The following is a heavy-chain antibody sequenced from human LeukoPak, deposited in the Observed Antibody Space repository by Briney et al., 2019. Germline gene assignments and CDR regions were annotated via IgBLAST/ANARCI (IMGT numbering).Heavy chain of an antibody. Sequence: GGSLRLSCAASGFTFSSYAMHWVRQAPGKGLEWVAVISYDGSNKYYADSVKGRFTISRDNAKNSLYLQMNSLRDEDTAVYYCARDLDWFDPWGQGTLVTVSS. V-gene: IGHV3-30-3*01. J-gene: IGHJ5*02. CDR1: GFTFSSYA. CDR2: ISYDGSNK. CDR3: ARDLDWFDP.